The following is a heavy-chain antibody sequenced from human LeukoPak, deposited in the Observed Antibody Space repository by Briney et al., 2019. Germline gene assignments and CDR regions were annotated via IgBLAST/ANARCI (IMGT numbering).Heavy chain of an antibody. CDR1: GYTFTGYY. J-gene: IGHJ3*02. Sequence: GASVKVSCKASGYTFTGYYMHWVRQAPGQGLEWMGWINPNSGGTNYAQKFQGRVTMTRDTSISTAYMELSRLRSDDTAVYYCARDGTKVGAKSSITRGNAFDIWGQGTMVTVSS. CDR3: ARDGTKVGAKSSITRGNAFDI. V-gene: IGHV1-2*02. CDR2: INPNSGGT. D-gene: IGHD1-26*01.